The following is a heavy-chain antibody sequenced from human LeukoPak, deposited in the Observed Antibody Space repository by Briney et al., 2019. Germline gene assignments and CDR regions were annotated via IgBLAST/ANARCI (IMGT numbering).Heavy chain of an antibody. D-gene: IGHD6-6*01. V-gene: IGHV4-31*03. Sequence: PSQTLSLTCTVSGGSISSGGYYWSWIRQHPGRGLEWIGYIYYSGSTYYNPSLKSRVTISVDTSKNQFSLKLSSVTAADTAVYYCARGGYSSSLDYWGQGTLVTVSS. CDR1: GGSISSGGYY. CDR2: IYYSGST. CDR3: ARGGYSSSLDY. J-gene: IGHJ4*02.